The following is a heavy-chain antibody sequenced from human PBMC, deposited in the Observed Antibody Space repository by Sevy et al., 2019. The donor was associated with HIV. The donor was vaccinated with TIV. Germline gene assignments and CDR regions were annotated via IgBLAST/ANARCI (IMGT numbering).Heavy chain of an antibody. CDR2: ISYDGSNK. J-gene: IGHJ6*02. D-gene: IGHD6-19*01. Sequence: GGSLRLSCAASGFTFSSYGMHWVRQAPGKGLEWVAVISYDGSNKYYADSVKGRFTISKDDSKNTLYLQMNSLRAEDTAVYYCAKDQVGSGWYYYYYGMDVWGQGTTATVSS. CDR3: AKDQVGSGWYYYYYGMDV. CDR1: GFTFSSYG. V-gene: IGHV3-30*18.